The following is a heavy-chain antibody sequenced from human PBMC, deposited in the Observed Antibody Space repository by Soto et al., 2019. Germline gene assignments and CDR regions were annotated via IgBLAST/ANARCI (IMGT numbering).Heavy chain of an antibody. J-gene: IGHJ6*02. Sequence: QVHLVQSGAEVKQPGASVKVSCKASGYTFSVYHMHWVRQAPGQGLEWMGWVHPNSVGTNYAQSFEGRVTMTRDTSINTAYMELSRLTSDDTAVYYCAKELQRGMDVWGQGTTVTVSS. CDR3: AKELQRGMDV. V-gene: IGHV1-2*02. CDR2: VHPNSVGT. D-gene: IGHD4-4*01. CDR1: GYTFSVYH.